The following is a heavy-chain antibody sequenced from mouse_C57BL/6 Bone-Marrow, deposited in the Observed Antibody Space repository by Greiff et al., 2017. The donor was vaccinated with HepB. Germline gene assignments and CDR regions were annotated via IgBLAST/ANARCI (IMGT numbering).Heavy chain of an antibody. Sequence: QVQLQQSGAEFVKPGASVKLSCKASGYTFTSYWMQWVKQRPGQGLEWIGEIDPSDSYINYNQKFKGKATLTVDTSSSTAYMQLSSLTSEDSAVYICAREASLLSWFAYWGQRTLVTVSA. CDR2: IDPSDSYI. V-gene: IGHV1-50*01. CDR1: GYTFTSYW. J-gene: IGHJ3*01. CDR3: AREASLLSWFAY. D-gene: IGHD3-2*02.